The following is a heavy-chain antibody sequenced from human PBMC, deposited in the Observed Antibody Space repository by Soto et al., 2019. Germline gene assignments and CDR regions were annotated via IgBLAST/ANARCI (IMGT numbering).Heavy chain of an antibody. V-gene: IGHV1-18*01. Sequence: GASVKVSCKASGGTLTISSHGISWVRQAPGQGLEWMGGIIAMFGTANYAQKLQGRVTMTTDTSTSTAYMELRSLRSDDTAVYYCARGIAVAGYYYYYGMDVWGQGTTVTVSS. CDR2: IIAMFGTA. D-gene: IGHD6-19*01. J-gene: IGHJ6*02. CDR3: ARGIAVAGYYYYYGMDV. CDR1: GGTLTISSHG.